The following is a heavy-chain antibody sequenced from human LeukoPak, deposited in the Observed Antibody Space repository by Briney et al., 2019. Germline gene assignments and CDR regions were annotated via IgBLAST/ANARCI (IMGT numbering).Heavy chain of an antibody. J-gene: IGHJ3*02. Sequence: ASVKVSCKAFGYTFTSYGISWVRQAPGQGLEWMGWISAYNGNTNYAQKLQGRVTMTTDTSTSTAYMELRSLRSDDTAVYYCARDTIFGVVLGDAFDIWGQGTMVTVSS. V-gene: IGHV1-18*01. CDR2: ISAYNGNT. CDR3: ARDTIFGVVLGDAFDI. D-gene: IGHD3-3*01. CDR1: GYTFTSYG.